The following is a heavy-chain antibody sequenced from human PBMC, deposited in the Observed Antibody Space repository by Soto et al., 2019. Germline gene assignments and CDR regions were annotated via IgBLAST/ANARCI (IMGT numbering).Heavy chain of an antibody. J-gene: IGHJ5*02. V-gene: IGHV2-5*02. CDR3: AHIPNYYQYDWFDP. Sequence: QITLKESGPTLVKPTQTLTLTCTFSGFSLTTRGVGVGWIRQPPGKALECLALIYWDDDKRYSPPLQSRLSNTKDTSKNQVVLTMTNVDPVDTATYYCAHIPNYYQYDWFDPWGQGTLVSVSS. CDR1: GFSLTTRGVG. CDR2: IYWDDDK. D-gene: IGHD3-16*01.